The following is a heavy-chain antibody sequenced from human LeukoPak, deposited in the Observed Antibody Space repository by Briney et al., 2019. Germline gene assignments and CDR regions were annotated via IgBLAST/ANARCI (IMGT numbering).Heavy chain of an antibody. V-gene: IGHV1-8*01. CDR3: ARGIAVAVTTEIDY. CDR1: GYTFTSYD. CDR2: MNPNSGNT. D-gene: IGHD6-19*01. J-gene: IGHJ4*02. Sequence: GASVKVSCKASGYTFTSYDINWVRQATGQGLEWMGWMNPNSGNTGYAQKFQGRVTMTRNTSISTAYMELSSLRSEDTAVYYCARGIAVAVTTEIDYWGQGTLVTVSS.